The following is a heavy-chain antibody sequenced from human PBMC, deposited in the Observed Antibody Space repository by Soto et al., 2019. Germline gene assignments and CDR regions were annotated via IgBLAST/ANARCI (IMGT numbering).Heavy chain of an antibody. D-gene: IGHD3-22*01. CDR1: GFTFSSYA. J-gene: IGHJ4*02. Sequence: VSLRLSCAASGFTFSSYAVSWVRQAPGKWPEWISSISGSGSTIYYADSVKGRFTISRDNSKNTLYLQMSSLRAEDTAVYYCAKVFYYYDRSGYYYCEYWGQGTLVIVSS. CDR3: AKVFYYYDRSGYYYCEY. CDR2: ISGSGSTI. V-gene: IGHV3-23*01.